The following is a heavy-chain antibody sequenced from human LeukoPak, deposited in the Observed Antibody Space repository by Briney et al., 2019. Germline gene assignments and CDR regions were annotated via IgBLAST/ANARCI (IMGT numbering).Heavy chain of an antibody. D-gene: IGHD6-13*01. Sequence: GGSLRLSCAASGFTVSSNYMSWVRQAPGKGLEWVSVIYSGGSTYYADSVKGRFTISRDNSKNTLYLQMNSLRAEDTAVYYCARGSKTAAGLIFDYWGQGTLVTVSS. V-gene: IGHV3-66*01. J-gene: IGHJ4*02. CDR2: IYSGGST. CDR3: ARGSKTAAGLIFDY. CDR1: GFTVSSNY.